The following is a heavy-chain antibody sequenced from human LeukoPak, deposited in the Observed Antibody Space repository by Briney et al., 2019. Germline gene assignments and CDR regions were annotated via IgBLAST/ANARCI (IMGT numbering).Heavy chain of an antibody. J-gene: IGHJ6*03. Sequence: PSETLSLTCTVSGGSISSYYWSWIRQPAGKGLEWIGRIYTSGSTNYNPSLKSRVTMSVDTSKNQFSLKLSSVTAADTAVYYCARESPCVTSNLGYSYGYGYGYYYCMDVWGKGTTVTVSS. V-gene: IGHV4-4*07. D-gene: IGHD5-18*01. CDR3: ARESPCVTSNLGYSYGYGYGYYYCMDV. CDR2: IYTSGST. CDR1: GGSISSYY.